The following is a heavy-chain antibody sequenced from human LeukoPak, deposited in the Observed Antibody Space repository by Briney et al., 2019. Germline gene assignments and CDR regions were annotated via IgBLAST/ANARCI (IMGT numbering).Heavy chain of an antibody. Sequence: SETLSLTCAVYGGSFSGYYWSWIRQPPGKGLEWIGSIYYSGSTYYNPSLKSRVTISVDTSKNQFSLKLSSVTAADTAVYYCARAPQQLVFYYMDVWGKGTTVTVSS. J-gene: IGHJ6*03. CDR2: IYYSGST. CDR1: GGSFSGYY. V-gene: IGHV4-34*01. CDR3: ARAPQQLVFYYMDV. D-gene: IGHD6-13*01.